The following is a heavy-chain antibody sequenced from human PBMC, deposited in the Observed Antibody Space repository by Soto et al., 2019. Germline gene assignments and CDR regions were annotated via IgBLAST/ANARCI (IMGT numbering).Heavy chain of an antibody. Sequence: SETLSLTCTVSGGSISSSSYYWGWIRQPPGKGLEWIGSIYYSGSTYYNPSLKSRVTISVDTSKNQFSLKLSSVTAADTAVYYCAGSEEYSSSWINYYYYYGMDVWGQGTTVT. J-gene: IGHJ6*02. D-gene: IGHD6-13*01. CDR2: IYYSGST. CDR3: AGSEEYSSSWINYYYYYGMDV. V-gene: IGHV4-39*01. CDR1: GGSISSSSYY.